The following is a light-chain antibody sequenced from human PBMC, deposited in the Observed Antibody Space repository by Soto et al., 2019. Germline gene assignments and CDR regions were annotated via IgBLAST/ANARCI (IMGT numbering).Light chain of an antibody. CDR3: QSYDSSLSGSV. Sequence: QSVLTQPPSVSGAPGQRVTISCTGSSSNIVAGYDVHWYQPLTGTAPKLLIYGNGKRPSWVPDRFSGSKSGTSASLAITGLEAEDDADYYSQSYDSSLSGSVFGGGTQLTVL. V-gene: IGLV1-40*01. CDR2: GNG. J-gene: IGLJ3*02. CDR1: SSNIVAGYD.